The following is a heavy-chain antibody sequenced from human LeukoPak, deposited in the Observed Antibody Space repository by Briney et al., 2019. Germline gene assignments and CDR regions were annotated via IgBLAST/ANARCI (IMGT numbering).Heavy chain of an antibody. CDR3: ARDLSAYYDSSGPFDY. D-gene: IGHD3-22*01. J-gene: IGHJ4*02. Sequence: GGSLRLSCAASGFTVSSNYMSWVRQAPGKGLEWVSVIYSGGSTYYADSVKGRFTISRDNAKNSLYLQMNSLRAEDTAVYYCARDLSAYYDSSGPFDYWGQGTLVTVSS. CDR1: GFTVSSNY. CDR2: IYSGGST. V-gene: IGHV3-53*01.